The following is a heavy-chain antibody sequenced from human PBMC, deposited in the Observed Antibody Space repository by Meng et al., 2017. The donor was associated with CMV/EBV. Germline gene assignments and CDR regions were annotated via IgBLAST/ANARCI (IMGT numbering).Heavy chain of an antibody. J-gene: IGHJ4*02. D-gene: IGHD2-2*01. CDR1: GGSISSGDYY. Sequence: QVKLQEPGPGRVNPSQTLSLTCTVSGGSISSGDYYWSWIRQPPGKGLEWIGYIYYSGSTYYNPSLKSRVTISVDTSKNQFSLKLSSVTAADTAVYYCARVGRTSCYDYWGQGTLVTVSS. CDR2: IYYSGST. CDR3: ARVGRTSCYDY. V-gene: IGHV4-30-4*08.